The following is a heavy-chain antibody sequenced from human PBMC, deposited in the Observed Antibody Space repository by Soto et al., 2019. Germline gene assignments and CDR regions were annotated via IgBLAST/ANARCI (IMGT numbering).Heavy chain of an antibody. Sequence: QVQLVQSGAEVKKPGASVKVSCKASGYTFTSYAMHWVRQAPGQRLEWMGWINAGNGNTKYSQKFQGRVTITRDTSASTSYMELSSLRSEDTAVYYCARVLTWYGRDYYYGMDVWGQGTTVTVSS. V-gene: IGHV1-3*01. J-gene: IGHJ6*02. CDR2: INAGNGNT. D-gene: IGHD6-13*01. CDR3: ARVLTWYGRDYYYGMDV. CDR1: GYTFTSYA.